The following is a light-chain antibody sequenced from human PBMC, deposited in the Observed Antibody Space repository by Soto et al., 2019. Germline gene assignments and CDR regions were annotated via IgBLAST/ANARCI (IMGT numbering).Light chain of an antibody. CDR1: QSVTSRY. CDR3: HQDNNSPEYT. CDR2: GAS. J-gene: IGKJ2*01. Sequence: EIVLTQSPGTLSLSPGERATLSCKASQSVTSRYLAWYQQKPGQAPRLLIYGASSRATGIPDRFSGSGSGTDFSLTISRLEPEDFAVYFCHQDNNSPEYTFGQGTKLEIK. V-gene: IGKV3-20*01.